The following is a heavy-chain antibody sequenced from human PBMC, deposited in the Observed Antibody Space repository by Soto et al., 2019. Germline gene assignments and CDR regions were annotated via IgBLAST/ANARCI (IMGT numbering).Heavy chain of an antibody. J-gene: IGHJ3*02. Sequence: QVQLQESGPGLVKPSETLSLTCTVSGGSISSYYWSWIRQPPGKGLEWIGYLYYSGSASYNPALRSRVTISADTSKNQFSLKLSSVTAADTAVYYCARRYGGAFDIWGQGTMVTVSS. CDR2: LYYSGSA. D-gene: IGHD3-10*01. V-gene: IGHV4-59*08. CDR3: ARRYGGAFDI. CDR1: GGSISSYY.